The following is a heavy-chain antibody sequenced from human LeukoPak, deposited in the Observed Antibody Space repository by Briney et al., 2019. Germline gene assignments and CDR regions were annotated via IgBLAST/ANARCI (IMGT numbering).Heavy chain of an antibody. D-gene: IGHD3-10*01. Sequence: SGGSLRLSCAASGFTFSSYAMSWLRQAPGKGLEGVSAISGSGGSTYYADPVKGRFTISRDNSKNTLYLQMNSLRAADTAAYYYATLQTWGPGGVDYWGQGTLVTVSS. CDR3: ATLQTWGPGGVDY. CDR1: GFTFSSYA. J-gene: IGHJ4*02. CDR2: ISGSGGST. V-gene: IGHV3-23*01.